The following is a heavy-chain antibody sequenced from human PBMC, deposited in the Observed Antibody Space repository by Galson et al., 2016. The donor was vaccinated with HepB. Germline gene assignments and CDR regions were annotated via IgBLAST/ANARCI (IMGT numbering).Heavy chain of an antibody. V-gene: IGHV4-4*02. J-gene: IGHJ4*02. CDR2: IYHSGST. Sequence: ETLSLTCAVSGGSISDDIWWTWVRQPPGKGLEWIGEIYHSGSTNYNPSPKSRVTISVDKSKNQFSLMSSVTAADTAVYYCATVRAGCSSTSCYFDNWGQGTLVTVSS. D-gene: IGHD2-2*01. CDR3: ATVRAGCSSTSCYFDN. CDR1: GGSISDDIW.